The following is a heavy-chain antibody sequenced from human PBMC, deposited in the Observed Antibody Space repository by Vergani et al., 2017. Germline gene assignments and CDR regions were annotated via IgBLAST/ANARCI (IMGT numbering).Heavy chain of an antibody. CDR2: ISGSGGST. Sequence: EVQLLESGGGLVQPGGSLRLSCAASGFTFSSYAMSWVRQAPGKGLEWVSAISGSGGSTYYADSVKGRFAISRDNSKNTLYLQMNSLRAEDTAVYYCAKDQRYSSSCLLDYWGQGTLVTVSS. J-gene: IGHJ4*02. D-gene: IGHD6-13*01. CDR3: AKDQRYSSSCLLDY. CDR1: GFTFSSYA. V-gene: IGHV3-23*01.